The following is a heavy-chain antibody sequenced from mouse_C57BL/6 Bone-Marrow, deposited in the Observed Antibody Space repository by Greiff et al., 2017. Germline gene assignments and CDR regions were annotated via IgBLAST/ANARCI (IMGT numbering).Heavy chain of an antibody. CDR1: GFTFSSYT. CDR2: ISGGGGNT. D-gene: IGHD1-1*01. Sequence: EVQRVESGGGLVKPGGSLKLSCAASGFTFSSYTMSWVRQTPEKRLEWVATISGGGGNTYYPESVKGRFTISRDNAKNTLYLQMSSLRSEDTALYYCARGPFITTVVSTDYWGQGTTLTVSS. J-gene: IGHJ2*01. CDR3: ARGPFITTVVSTDY. V-gene: IGHV5-9*01.